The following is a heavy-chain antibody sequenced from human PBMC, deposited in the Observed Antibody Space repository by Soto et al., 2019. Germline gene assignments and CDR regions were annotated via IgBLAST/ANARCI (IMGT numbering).Heavy chain of an antibody. D-gene: IGHD3-22*01. Sequence: ASVKVSCKASGFTFTSSAVQWVRQARGQRLEWIGWIVVGSGNTNYAQKFQERVTITRDMSTSTAYMELSSLRSEDTAVYYCASHYYDSSGYPPDGMDVWGQGTTVTVSS. J-gene: IGHJ6*02. CDR2: IVVGSGNT. CDR1: GFTFTSSA. CDR3: ASHYYDSSGYPPDGMDV. V-gene: IGHV1-58*01.